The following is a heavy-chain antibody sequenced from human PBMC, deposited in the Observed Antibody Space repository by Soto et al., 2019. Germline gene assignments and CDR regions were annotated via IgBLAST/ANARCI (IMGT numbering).Heavy chain of an antibody. V-gene: IGHV2-5*02. J-gene: IGHJ3*02. CDR1: GFSLSGDGVG. CDR2: IYWDDDQ. Sequence: QITLKESGPTLVKPTETLTVTCTVSGFSLSGDGVGVGWIRQPPGKALEWLVLIYWDDDQRYSPSLKTRLTITKDASKNQVVLTMTNRDPMDTATYYCAHAYGGTSWPNDAFDIWGQGTVVTVSS. CDR3: AHAYGGTSWPNDAFDI. D-gene: IGHD2-21*01.